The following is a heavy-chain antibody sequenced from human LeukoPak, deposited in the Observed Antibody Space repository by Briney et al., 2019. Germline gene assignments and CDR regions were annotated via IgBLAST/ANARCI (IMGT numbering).Heavy chain of an antibody. V-gene: IGHV3-7*01. Sequence: GGSLRLSCVVSEFTFSSNWMNWVRQAPGKGLEWVANIKQDGSEKNYVESVKGRFTISRDNAKNSLYLQMNSLRAEDTAVYYCARGRGSYGYYFDYWGQGTLVTVSS. CDR2: IKQDGSEK. CDR3: ARGRGSYGYYFDY. D-gene: IGHD1-26*01. CDR1: EFTFSSNW. J-gene: IGHJ4*02.